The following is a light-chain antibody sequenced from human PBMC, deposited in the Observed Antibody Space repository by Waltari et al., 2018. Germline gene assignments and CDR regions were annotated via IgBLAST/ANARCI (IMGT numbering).Light chain of an antibody. CDR3: MQGLHIPWT. J-gene: IGKJ1*01. CDR1: QSLLHSDGKTY. CDR2: EVF. Sequence: DIVMTQTPVSLSVTPGQPASISCKSTQSLLHSDGKTYLYWYLQRPGQSPQLLIYEVFSRFSGVPDKFGGSGSGTDFTLKVSRVEAEDVGVYVCMQGLHIPWTFGQGTKVEIK. V-gene: IGKV2-29*02.